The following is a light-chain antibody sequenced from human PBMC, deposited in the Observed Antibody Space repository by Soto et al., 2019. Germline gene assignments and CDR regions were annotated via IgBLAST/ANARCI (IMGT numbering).Light chain of an antibody. CDR1: QSVSSN. CDR3: QQYNDWPRT. CDR2: GAS. V-gene: IGKV3-15*01. Sequence: EIVMTQSPATLSVSPGERATLSCRASQSVSSNLAWYQQKPGQAPRLLIYGASTWATGIPARFSGSGSGTEFTLTISSLQSEDFAVYYCQQYNDWPRTFGQGTKVEI. J-gene: IGKJ1*01.